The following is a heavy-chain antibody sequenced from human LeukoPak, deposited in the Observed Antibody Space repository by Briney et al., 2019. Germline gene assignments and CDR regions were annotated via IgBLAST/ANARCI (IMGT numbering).Heavy chain of an antibody. CDR2: IYTSGST. J-gene: IGHJ6*03. Sequence: PSETLSLTCTVSGGSISSGSYYWSWIRQPAGKGLEWIGRIYTSGSTNYNPSLKSRVTISVDTSKNQFSLKLSSVTAADTAVYYCARHVSAYSSCLPYYMDVWGKGTTVTVSS. CDR1: GGSISSGSYY. V-gene: IGHV4-61*02. D-gene: IGHD6-19*01. CDR3: ARHVSAYSSCLPYYMDV.